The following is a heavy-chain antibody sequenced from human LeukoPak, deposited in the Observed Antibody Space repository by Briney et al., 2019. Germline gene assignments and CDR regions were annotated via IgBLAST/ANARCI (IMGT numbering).Heavy chain of an antibody. V-gene: IGHV3-23*01. CDR2: ISGGGGST. J-gene: IGHJ6*02. CDR3: AKAASSSWPSYYYGMDV. Sequence: GGSLRLSCAASGFTFSNYAMNWVRQAPGKGLEWVSVISGGGGSTYYADSVKGRFTISKDNSKNTVYLQMSSLRVDDTAVYYCAKAASSSWPSYYYGMDVWGQGTTVTVSS. CDR1: GFTFSNYA. D-gene: IGHD6-13*01.